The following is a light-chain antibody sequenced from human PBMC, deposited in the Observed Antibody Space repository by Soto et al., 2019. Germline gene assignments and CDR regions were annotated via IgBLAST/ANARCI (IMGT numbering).Light chain of an antibody. CDR3: QQYGSSPIP. CDR2: GAS. Sequence: EIVLTQSPGTLSLSPGERATLSCRASQSVSSSYLAWYQQKPGQAPRLLIYGASSRHTGIPDRFSGSGSGTDFTLTISRLEPEDFAVYYFQQYGSSPIPFGQGTRLDIK. CDR1: QSVSSSY. J-gene: IGKJ5*01. V-gene: IGKV3-20*01.